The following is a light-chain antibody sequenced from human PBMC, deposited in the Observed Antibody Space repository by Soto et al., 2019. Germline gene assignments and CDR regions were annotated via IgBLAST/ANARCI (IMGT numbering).Light chain of an antibody. J-gene: IGKJ5*01. CDR2: DAS. Sequence: EIQRTQSPSSLSASVGDRDTITCRASQSISSWLAWYQQKPGKAPKPLIYDASTLKTGVPSRFSGSGSGSEFNFTITGLQPDDFATYFCQQYNTYAPFGQGTLLEVK. V-gene: IGKV1-5*01. CDR1: QSISSW. CDR3: QQYNTYAP.